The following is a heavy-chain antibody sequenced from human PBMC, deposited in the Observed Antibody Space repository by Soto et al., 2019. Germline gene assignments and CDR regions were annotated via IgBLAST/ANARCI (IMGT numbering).Heavy chain of an antibody. CDR1: GGTFSSYA. J-gene: IGHJ6*02. D-gene: IGHD3-22*01. Sequence: SVKVSCKASGGTFSSYAISWVRQAPGQGLEWMGGIIPIFGTANYAQKFQGRVTITADESTSTAYMELSSLRSEDTAVYYCASKLRRYYYDSSGYYSDYYYGMDVWGQGTTVTVSS. CDR2: IIPIFGTA. CDR3: ASKLRRYYYDSSGYYSDYYYGMDV. V-gene: IGHV1-69*13.